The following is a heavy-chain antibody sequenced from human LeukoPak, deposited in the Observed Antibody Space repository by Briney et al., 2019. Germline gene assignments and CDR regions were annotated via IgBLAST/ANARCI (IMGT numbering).Heavy chain of an antibody. CDR3: ARLGYYDSSGYYKRSYFDY. CDR1: GYSFTSYW. J-gene: IGHJ4*02. D-gene: IGHD3-22*01. Sequence: GESLKISCKGSGYSFTSYWIGWVRQMPGKGLEWMGIIYPGDSDTRYSPSFQGQVTISADKSISTAYLQWSSLKASDTAMYYCARLGYYDSSGYYKRSYFDYWGQGTLVTVSS. CDR2: IYPGDSDT. V-gene: IGHV5-51*01.